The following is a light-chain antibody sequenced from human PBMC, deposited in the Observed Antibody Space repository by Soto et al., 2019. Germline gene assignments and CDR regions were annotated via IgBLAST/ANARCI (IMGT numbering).Light chain of an antibody. J-gene: IGKJ3*01. Sequence: DIQMTQSPSSLSASVGDSVTLTCRASQRLFSFLNWYQQAPGRAPKLLISTAYKLQSGVPSRFSGSEPGTEFTLTISSLQPEDRAMYFCQQTYSAPFTVGPGTKV. CDR3: QQTYSAPFT. CDR1: QRLFSF. CDR2: TAY. V-gene: IGKV1-39*01.